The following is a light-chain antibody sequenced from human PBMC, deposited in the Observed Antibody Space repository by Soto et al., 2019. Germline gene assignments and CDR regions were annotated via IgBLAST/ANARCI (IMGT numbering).Light chain of an antibody. CDR2: DTS. J-gene: IGKJ1*01. Sequence: EIVLTQSQATLSSSPGARATLSCRASQTVSSKLAWYQHKPGQAPRLLIYDTSNRATGIPARFSGSGSGTDFTLTISSLEPEDFAVYYCHQRKSWPRTFGQGTKVDI. V-gene: IGKV3-11*01. CDR3: HQRKSWPRT. CDR1: QTVSSK.